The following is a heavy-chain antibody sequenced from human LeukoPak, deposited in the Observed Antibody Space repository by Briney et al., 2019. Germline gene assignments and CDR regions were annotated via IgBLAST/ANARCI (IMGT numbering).Heavy chain of an antibody. D-gene: IGHD1-14*01. CDR2: IWYDGSNT. CDR3: AKGDTTDPFDP. J-gene: IGHJ5*02. CDR1: GFTFSNYG. Sequence: GRSLRLSCAASGFTFSNYGMHWVRQAPGKGLEWLAVIWYDGSNTNYADSVRGRFTISRDNSKNTLYMQMNSLRAEDTAVYYCAKGDTTDPFDPWGQGTLVTVSS. V-gene: IGHV3-33*06.